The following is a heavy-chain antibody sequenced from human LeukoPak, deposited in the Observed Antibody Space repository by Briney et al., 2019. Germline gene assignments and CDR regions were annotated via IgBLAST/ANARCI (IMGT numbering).Heavy chain of an antibody. D-gene: IGHD2-2*01. CDR2: IRYDGSNK. Sequence: GGSLRLSCAASGFTFSSYGMHWVRQAPGKGLEWVAFIRYDGSNKYYADSVKGRFTISRDNSKNTLYLQMNSLRAEDTAVYYCAKGPRYCSSTSCYALDYWGQGTLVTVSS. CDR1: GFTFSSYG. CDR3: AKGPRYCSSTSCYALDY. V-gene: IGHV3-30*02. J-gene: IGHJ4*02.